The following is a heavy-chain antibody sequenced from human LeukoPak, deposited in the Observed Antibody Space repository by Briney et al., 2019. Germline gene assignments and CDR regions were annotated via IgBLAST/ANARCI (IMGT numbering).Heavy chain of an antibody. V-gene: IGHV4-59*01. Sequence: SETLSLTCTVSGGSISSYYWSWIRQPPGKGLEWIGYIYYSGSTNYNPSLKSRVTISVDTSKNQFSLKLSSVTAADTAVYYCARDRNTIFGPYAFDIWGQGTMVTVSS. CDR3: ARDRNTIFGPYAFDI. CDR1: GGSISSYY. D-gene: IGHD3-3*01. J-gene: IGHJ3*02. CDR2: IYYSGST.